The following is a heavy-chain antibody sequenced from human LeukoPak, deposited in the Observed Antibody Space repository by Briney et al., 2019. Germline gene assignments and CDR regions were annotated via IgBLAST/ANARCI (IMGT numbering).Heavy chain of an antibody. Sequence: SVKVSCTASGGTFSSYAISWVRQAPGQGLEWMGRIIPILGIANYAQKFQGRVTITADKSTRTAYMELSSLRSEDTAVYSCAREGCTNGICYPWGQGTLVTVSS. J-gene: IGHJ5*02. CDR2: IIPILGIA. CDR1: GGTFSSYA. V-gene: IGHV1-69*04. CDR3: AREGCTNGICYP. D-gene: IGHD2-8*01.